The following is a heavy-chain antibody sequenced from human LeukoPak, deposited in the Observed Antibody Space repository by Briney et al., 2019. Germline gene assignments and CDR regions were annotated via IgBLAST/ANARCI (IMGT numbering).Heavy chain of an antibody. CDR2: IYSGVPT. CDR1: GVSISRFY. J-gene: IGHJ4*02. Sequence: SETLSLTCTTSGVSISRFYWSWVRQPPGKGLEWIGNIYSGVPTYFNPSLKSRVIISVDTSKNQFSLNLTSVTAADTATYYCVQTTGWPGFDYWGQGILVTVSS. CDR3: VQTTGWPGFDY. D-gene: IGHD1-1*01. V-gene: IGHV4-4*09.